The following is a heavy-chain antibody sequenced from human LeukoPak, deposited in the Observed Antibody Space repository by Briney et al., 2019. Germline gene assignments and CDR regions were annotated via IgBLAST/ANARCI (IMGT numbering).Heavy chain of an antibody. J-gene: IGHJ4*02. CDR3: ARVAYSSGWYIDY. CDR2: IYYSGST. V-gene: IGHV4-59*01. D-gene: IGHD6-19*01. CDR1: GGSISSYY. Sequence: SETLSLTRTVSGGSISSYYWSWIRQPPGKGLEWIGYIYYSGSTTYNPSLKSRVTISVDTSKNQFSLKLSSVTAADTAVYYCARVAYSSGWYIDYWGQGTLVTVSS.